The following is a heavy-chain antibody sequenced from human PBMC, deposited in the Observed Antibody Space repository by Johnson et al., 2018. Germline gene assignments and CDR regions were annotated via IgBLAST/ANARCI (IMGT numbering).Heavy chain of an antibody. D-gene: IGHD4-17*01. V-gene: IGHV3-30-3*01. CDR1: GFTFSIYA. J-gene: IGHJ1*01. Sequence: QVQLVESGGGVVQPGRSLRLSCSASGFTFSIYAMHWVRQAPGKGLEWVAVISHDGSNKSYGDSVKGRYTISRDKSKNKLYLQMNSLIIEETGGYYCARDCLAYADYGCFQDWGQGTRVTVSS. CDR3: ARDCLAYADYGCFQD. CDR2: ISHDGSNK.